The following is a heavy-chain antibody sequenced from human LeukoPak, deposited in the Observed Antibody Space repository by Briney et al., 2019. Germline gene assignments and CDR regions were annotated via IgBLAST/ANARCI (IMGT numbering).Heavy chain of an antibody. Sequence: ASVKVSCKASGYTFTSYDINWVRQATGQGLEWMGWMNPNSGGTNYAQKFQGRVTMTRDTSISTAYMELSRLRSDDTAVYYCARGDSGYDFSAVDYWGQGTLVTVSS. CDR1: GYTFTSYD. J-gene: IGHJ4*02. CDR2: MNPNSGGT. CDR3: ARGDSGYDFSAVDY. V-gene: IGHV1-2*02. D-gene: IGHD5-12*01.